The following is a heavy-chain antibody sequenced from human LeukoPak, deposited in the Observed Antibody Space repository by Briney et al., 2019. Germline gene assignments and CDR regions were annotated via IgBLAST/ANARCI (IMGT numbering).Heavy chain of an antibody. CDR3: ARGRYLTTGGGAAAGFLDY. J-gene: IGHJ4*02. CDR1: GGSFSGYY. CDR2: INHSGST. D-gene: IGHD6-13*01. V-gene: IGHV4-34*01. Sequence: PSETLSLTCGVSGGSFSGYYWNWIRQPPGKGLEWIGEINHSGSTNYNPSLKSRVTISVDTSQKQFSLRLSSVTAADTAVYYCARGRYLTTGGGAAAGFLDYWGQGTLVTVSS.